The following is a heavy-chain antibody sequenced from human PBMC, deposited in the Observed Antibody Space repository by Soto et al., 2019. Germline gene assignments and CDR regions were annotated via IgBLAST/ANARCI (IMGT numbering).Heavy chain of an antibody. D-gene: IGHD6-19*01. V-gene: IGHV4-4*02. Sequence: QVQLQESGPGLVKPSGTLFLTCAVSGGSISSSNWWSWVRQPPGKGLEWIGEIYHSGRTNHNPYLKSRVTISVDKSKNHFSLHLSSVTAADTAVYYCARVGVEDAVAGAFDCWGQGALVTVSS. CDR1: GGSISSSNW. CDR2: IYHSGRT. J-gene: IGHJ4*02. CDR3: ARVGVEDAVAGAFDC.